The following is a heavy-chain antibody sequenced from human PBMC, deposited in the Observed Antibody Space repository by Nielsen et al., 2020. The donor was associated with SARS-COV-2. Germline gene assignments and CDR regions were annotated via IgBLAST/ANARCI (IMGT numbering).Heavy chain of an antibody. CDR2: IWYDGSNK. Sequence: GGSLRLSCAASGFTFSSYGMHWVRQAPGKGLEWVAVIWYDGSNKYYADSVKGRFTISGDNSKNTLYLQMNSLRAEDTAVYYCARDDGSYYPVYYFDYWGQGTLVTVSS. CDR1: GFTFSSYG. CDR3: ARDDGSYYPVYYFDY. D-gene: IGHD1-26*01. V-gene: IGHV3-33*01. J-gene: IGHJ4*02.